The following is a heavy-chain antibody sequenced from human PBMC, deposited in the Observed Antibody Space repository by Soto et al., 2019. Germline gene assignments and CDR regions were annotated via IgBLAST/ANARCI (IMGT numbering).Heavy chain of an antibody. CDR2: FSYSGTT. V-gene: IGHV4-59*01. Sequence: QVQLQESGPGLVKPSETLSLTCTVSGGSISNNYWSWIRQPPGKELEWIAYFSYSGTTSYNPSLKSRVTIPLDTSETQFSLRLTSVTAADTAVYYCARNGRFGELFVDNWGQGVLVTVSS. D-gene: IGHD3-10*01. CDR1: GGSISNNY. J-gene: IGHJ4*02. CDR3: ARNGRFGELFVDN.